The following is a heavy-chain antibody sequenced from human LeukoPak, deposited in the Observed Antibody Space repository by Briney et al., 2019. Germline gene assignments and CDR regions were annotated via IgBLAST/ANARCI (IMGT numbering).Heavy chain of an antibody. D-gene: IGHD2-2*01. CDR2: IYYSGST. CDR1: GGSISSYY. CDR3: ARGGYCSSTSCQYFDY. V-gene: IGHV4-59*12. J-gene: IGHJ4*02. Sequence: SETLSLTCTVSGGSISSYYWSWIRQPPGKGLEWIGYIYYSGSTNYNPSLKSRVTISVDTSKNQFSLKLSSVTAADTAVYYCARGGYCSSTSCQYFDYWGQGTLVTVSS.